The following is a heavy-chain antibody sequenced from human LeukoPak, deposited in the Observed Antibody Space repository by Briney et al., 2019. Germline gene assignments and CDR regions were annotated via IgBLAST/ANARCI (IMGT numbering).Heavy chain of an antibody. CDR1: GFTFDDYA. D-gene: IGHD3-22*01. J-gene: IGHJ4*02. CDR2: ISWNSGSI. CDR3: AKDYYYDSSGPFDY. Sequence: SRSLRLSCAASGFTFDDYAMHWVRQAPGKGLEWVSGISWNSGSIGYADSVKGRFTISRDNAKNSLYLQMNSLRAEDMALSYCAKDYYYDSSGPFDYWGQGTLVTVSS. V-gene: IGHV3-9*03.